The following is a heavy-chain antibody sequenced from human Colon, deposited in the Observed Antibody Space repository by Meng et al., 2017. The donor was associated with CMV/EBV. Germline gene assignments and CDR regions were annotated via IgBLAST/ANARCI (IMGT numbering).Heavy chain of an antibody. Sequence: GGSLRLSCTASGFAFSDYVMTWVRQAPGKGLERVSGMTGSDGDSYYADSVKGRFTISRDNSKNTLYLQMNSLRVEDTAVYYCAKGGTGVPFDYWGQGTLVTVSS. CDR1: GFAFSDYV. J-gene: IGHJ4*02. V-gene: IGHV3-23*01. CDR3: AKGGTGVPFDY. D-gene: IGHD3-16*01. CDR2: MTGSDGDS.